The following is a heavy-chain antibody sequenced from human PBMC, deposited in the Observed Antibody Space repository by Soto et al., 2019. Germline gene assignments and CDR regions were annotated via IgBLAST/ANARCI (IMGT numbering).Heavy chain of an antibody. D-gene: IGHD2-15*01. CDR1: GGSISSYY. Sequence: SETLSLTCTVSGGSISSYYWSWIRQPPGKGLEWIGYIYYSGSTNYNPSLKSLVTISVDTSKNQFSLKLSSVTAADTAVFYCARDKIYSMWPTNRGYPQYYYYYMDVWGKGTTVTVSS. CDR2: IYYSGST. V-gene: IGHV4-59*01. J-gene: IGHJ6*03. CDR3: ARDKIYSMWPTNRGYPQYYYYYMDV.